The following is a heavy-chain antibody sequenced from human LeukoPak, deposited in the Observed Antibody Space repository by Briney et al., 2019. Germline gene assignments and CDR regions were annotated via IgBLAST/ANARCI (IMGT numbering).Heavy chain of an antibody. Sequence: GGSLRLSCAASGFTFSSHSMNWVRQAPGKGLEWVSYISSSSSTIYYADSVKGRFTISRDNAKNSLYLQMNSLRAEDTAVYYCARGAYYYEDWGRGTLVTVSS. CDR3: ARGAYYYED. CDR1: GFTFSSHS. CDR2: ISSSSSTI. J-gene: IGHJ4*02. V-gene: IGHV3-48*01. D-gene: IGHD3-22*01.